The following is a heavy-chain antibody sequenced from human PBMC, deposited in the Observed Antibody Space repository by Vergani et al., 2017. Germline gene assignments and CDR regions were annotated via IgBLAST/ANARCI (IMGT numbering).Heavy chain of an antibody. CDR1: GGSITSGSFY. Sequence: QLQESGPGLVKPSQTLSLTCTVSGGSITSGSFYWSWIRQPAGKGLEWMGRVYPSGTTNYNPSLNGRVTIFVDKSKNLLSLRLNSVTAADTAVYYCARGETRTDWFDPWGQGTLVTVSS. CDR2: VYPSGTT. V-gene: IGHV4-61*02. CDR3: ARGETRTDWFDP. D-gene: IGHD3/OR15-3a*01. J-gene: IGHJ5*02.